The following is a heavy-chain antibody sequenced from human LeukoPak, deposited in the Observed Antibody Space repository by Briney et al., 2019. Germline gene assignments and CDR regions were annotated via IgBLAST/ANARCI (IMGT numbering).Heavy chain of an antibody. CDR3: ARVYCSSTSCYIGYFDY. J-gene: IGHJ4*02. CDR2: IYYSGST. CDR1: GGSISSYY. V-gene: IGHV4-59*01. D-gene: IGHD2-2*02. Sequence: KPSETLSLTCTVSGGSISSYYWSWIRQTPGKGLEWIGYIYYSGSTNYNPSLKSRVTISVDTSKNQFSLRLSSVTAADTAVYYCARVYCSSTSCYIGYFDYWGQGTLVTVSS.